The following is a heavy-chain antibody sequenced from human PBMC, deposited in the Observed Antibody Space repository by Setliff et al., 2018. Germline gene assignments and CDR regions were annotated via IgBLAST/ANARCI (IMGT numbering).Heavy chain of an antibody. J-gene: IGHJ4*02. V-gene: IGHV4-39*07. CDR2: IYYSGST. D-gene: IGHD3-3*01. CDR1: GGSISSSSYY. Sequence: SETLSLTCTVSGGSISSSSYYWGWIRQPPGKGLEWIGSIYYSGSTYYNPSLKSRVTISVDTSKNQFSLKLSSVTAADTAVYYCASTPDGDLYYNFWSGYYLTLDYWGQGTLGTVS. CDR3: ASTPDGDLYYNFWSGYYLTLDY.